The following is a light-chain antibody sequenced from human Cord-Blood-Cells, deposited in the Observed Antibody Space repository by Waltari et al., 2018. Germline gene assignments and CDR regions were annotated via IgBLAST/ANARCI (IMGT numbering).Light chain of an antibody. J-gene: IGLJ2*01. CDR3: SSYTSSSTLVV. V-gene: IGLV2-14*01. CDR2: DVS. CDR1: SSDVGGYNY. Sequence: QSALTQPASVSGSPGQSITISCPGTSSDVGGYNYVPWYQQPPGKAPKLMSYDVSNRPSGVSNRFSGSKSGNTASLTISGLQAEDEADYYCSSYTSSSTLVVFGGGTKLTVL.